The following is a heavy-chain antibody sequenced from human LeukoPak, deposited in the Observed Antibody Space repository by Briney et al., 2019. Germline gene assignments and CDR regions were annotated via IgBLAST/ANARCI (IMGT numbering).Heavy chain of an antibody. CDR2: ISSSSSYI. D-gene: IGHD3-3*01. Sequence: PGGSLRLSCAASGFTFSSYSMNWVRQAPGKGLEWVSSISSSSSYIYYADSVKGRFTISRDNAKNSLYLQMNSLRAEDTAVYYCARGSKIYDFWSGYWSHNAFDIWGQGTMVTVSS. CDR3: ARGSKIYDFWSGYWSHNAFDI. J-gene: IGHJ3*02. V-gene: IGHV3-21*01. CDR1: GFTFSSYS.